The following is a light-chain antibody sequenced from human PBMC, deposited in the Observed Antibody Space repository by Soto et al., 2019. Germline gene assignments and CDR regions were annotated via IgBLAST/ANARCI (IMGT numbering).Light chain of an antibody. V-gene: IGKV3-15*01. CDR3: QQYNNWPRT. CDR1: QSVNTN. Sequence: EIVLTQSPATLYVSPGDSATLSCRASQSVNTNVAWYQQKPGQAPRLLIYGASTRATGIPARFSGSGSGTEFTLTISSLQSEDFAVYYCQQYNNWPRTFGQGTKVDIK. J-gene: IGKJ1*01. CDR2: GAS.